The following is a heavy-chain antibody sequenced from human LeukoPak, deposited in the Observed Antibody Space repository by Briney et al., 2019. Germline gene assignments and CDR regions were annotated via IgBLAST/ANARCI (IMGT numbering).Heavy chain of an antibody. CDR3: ARSTYSSSSVFDC. CDR1: GGSIRSYY. V-gene: IGHV4-39*01. D-gene: IGHD6-6*01. J-gene: IGHJ4*02. Sequence: SETLSLTCTVSGGSIRSYYWGWIRQPPGKGLEWIGSSYYSGSTYYNPSLKSRVTVSVDTSKNEFSLKLSSVTAADTAVYYCARSTYSSSSVFDCWGQGTLVTVSS. CDR2: SYYSGST.